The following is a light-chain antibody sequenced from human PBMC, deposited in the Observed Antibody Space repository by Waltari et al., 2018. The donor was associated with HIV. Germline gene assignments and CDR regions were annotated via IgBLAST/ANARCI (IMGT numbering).Light chain of an antibody. V-gene: IGKV2-30*01. Sequence: DVVMTQSPLLLPVTLGQPASISCNSSPSLVYTDGNTYLDWVQQRPGQSPRRLRYQVSKRDSGVPDRFSGSGSGTDFTLKIKTVAAEDVATYYCMQGTHWPPYTFGQGTKLEI. CDR2: QVS. J-gene: IGKJ2*01. CDR3: MQGTHWPPYT. CDR1: PSLVYTDGNTY.